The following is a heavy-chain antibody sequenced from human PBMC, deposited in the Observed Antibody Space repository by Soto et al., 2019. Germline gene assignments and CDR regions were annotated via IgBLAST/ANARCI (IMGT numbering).Heavy chain of an antibody. V-gene: IGHV1-69*06. Sequence: QVQLVQSGAEVKKPGSSVKVSCKASGGTFSSYAISWVRQAPGQGLEWMGGIIPIFGTANYAQKFQGRVTITADKATSTAYMELRSLRSEDTAVYYCARDEAIGDCGGDCYDYYYGMDVWGQGTTVTVSS. CDR1: GGTFSSYA. D-gene: IGHD2-21*02. CDR2: IIPIFGTA. J-gene: IGHJ6*02. CDR3: ARDEAIGDCGGDCYDYYYGMDV.